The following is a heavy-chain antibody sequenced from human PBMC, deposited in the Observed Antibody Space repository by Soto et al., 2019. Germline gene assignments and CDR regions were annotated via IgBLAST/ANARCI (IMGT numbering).Heavy chain of an antibody. D-gene: IGHD6-6*01. Sequence: HPGGSLRLSCAASGFTHSGYAMDWVRQAPGKGLEYVSGISSNGVGTYYANSVQGRFTISRDNSKNTVYLQMGSLRPEDMAVYYCARRARPDFYYMDVWGKGTTVTVSS. CDR2: ISSNGVGT. CDR1: GFTHSGYA. J-gene: IGHJ6*03. CDR3: ARRARPDFYYMDV. V-gene: IGHV3-64*01.